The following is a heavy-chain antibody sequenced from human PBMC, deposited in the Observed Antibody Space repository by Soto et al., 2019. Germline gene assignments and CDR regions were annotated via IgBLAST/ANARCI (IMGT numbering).Heavy chain of an antibody. J-gene: IGHJ6*02. D-gene: IGHD2-15*01. Sequence: EVQLVESGGGLVKPGGSLRLSCAASGFTFSSYSMNWVRQAPGKGLEWVSSISSSSSYIYYADSVKGRFTISRDNAKNSLYLQMNSLRAEDTAVYYCARELLYDAWHYYYGMDVWGQGTTVTVSS. CDR2: ISSSSSYI. CDR1: GFTFSSYS. V-gene: IGHV3-21*01. CDR3: ARELLYDAWHYYYGMDV.